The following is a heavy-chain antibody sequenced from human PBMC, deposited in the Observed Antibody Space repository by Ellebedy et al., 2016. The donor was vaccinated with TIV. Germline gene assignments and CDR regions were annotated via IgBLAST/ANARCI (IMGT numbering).Heavy chain of an antibody. CDR2: IHHSGTT. Sequence: MPSETLSLTCGVSGDSITSTNWWTWVRQPPGKGLEWIGEIHHSGTTTYDPSLKSRVTISLDKSKNQFSLRLTAVTAADTAVYYCAALIVGTYYFGFWGQGTLVTVSS. D-gene: IGHD1-26*01. J-gene: IGHJ4*02. V-gene: IGHV4-4*02. CDR1: GDSITSTNW. CDR3: AALIVGTYYFGF.